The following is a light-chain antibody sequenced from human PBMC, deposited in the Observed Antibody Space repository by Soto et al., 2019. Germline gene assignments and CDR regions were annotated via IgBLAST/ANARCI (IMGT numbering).Light chain of an antibody. V-gene: IGKV3-15*01. J-gene: IGKJ1*01. CDR2: EAS. CDR1: QSVSSN. CDR3: HQYNNWPKT. Sequence: EVVVTHSPATLSVSPWEIATLSCRASQSVSSNLAWYQQKPGQAPRLLIYEASTRATGISARFSGSGSGTEFTLTISSLQSEDFAVYYCHQYNNWPKTFGQGTKVDIK.